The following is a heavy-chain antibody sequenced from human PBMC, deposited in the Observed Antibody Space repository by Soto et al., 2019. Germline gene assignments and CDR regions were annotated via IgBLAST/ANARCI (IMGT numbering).Heavy chain of an antibody. D-gene: IGHD1-1*01. CDR3: ALQLGIAPMRAFDI. CDR2: ISGSGGST. Sequence: GSLRLSCAASGFTFSSYAMSWVRQAPGKGLEWVSAISGSGGSTYYADSVKGRVTISRDNSKNTLYLQMNSRRAEDTAVYYCALQLGIAPMRAFDIWGPGITVTV. V-gene: IGHV3-23*01. CDR1: GFTFSSYA. J-gene: IGHJ3*02.